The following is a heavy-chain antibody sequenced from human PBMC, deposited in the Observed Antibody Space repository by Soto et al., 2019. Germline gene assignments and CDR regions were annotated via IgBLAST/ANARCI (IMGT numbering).Heavy chain of an antibody. CDR3: ARGVKGDTTVTHMDV. J-gene: IGHJ6*03. V-gene: IGHV4-34*01. CDR2: INHSGST. CDR1: GGSFSGYY. Sequence: SETLSLTCAVYGGSFSGYYWSWIRQPPGKGLEWIGEINHSGSTNYNPSLKSRVTISVDTSKNQFSLKLSSVTAADTAVYYCARGVKGDTTVTHMDVWGKGTTVTVSS. D-gene: IGHD4-4*01.